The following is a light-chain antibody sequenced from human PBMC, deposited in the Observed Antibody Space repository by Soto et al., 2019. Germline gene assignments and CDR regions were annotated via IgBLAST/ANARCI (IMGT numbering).Light chain of an antibody. Sequence: EIVMTQSPATLSVSPGERATLSCRASQSVSSNLAWYQQKPGQAPRLLIYSVSTRATGVPARFSGSGSGTEFALTISSLQSEDFAIYYCHQYNNWPPNTFGQGTKLEIK. CDR3: HQYNNWPPNT. CDR2: SVS. J-gene: IGKJ2*01. V-gene: IGKV3-15*01. CDR1: QSVSSN.